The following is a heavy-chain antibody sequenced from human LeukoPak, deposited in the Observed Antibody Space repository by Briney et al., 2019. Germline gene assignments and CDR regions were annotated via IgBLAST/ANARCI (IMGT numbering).Heavy chain of an antibody. CDR3: ARDASAWGYSSSWYFDY. Sequence: PGGSLRLSCAASGFTFSSYSMNWVRQAPGKGLEWVSYISSSSSTIYYADSVKGRFTISRDNAKNSLYLQMNSLRAEDTAVYYCARDASAWGYSSSWYFDYWGQGTLVTVSS. CDR2: ISSSSSTI. D-gene: IGHD6-13*01. CDR1: GFTFSSYS. J-gene: IGHJ4*02. V-gene: IGHV3-48*01.